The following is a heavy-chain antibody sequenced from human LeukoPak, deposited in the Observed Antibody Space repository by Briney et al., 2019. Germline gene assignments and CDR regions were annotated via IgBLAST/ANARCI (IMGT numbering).Heavy chain of an antibody. CDR1: GFTFSSFA. J-gene: IGHJ5*02. CDR2: IWYNGSNK. CDR3: SRGGYGDYNNWFDP. Sequence: GESLKISCAASGFTFSSFAMHWVRQAPGKGRGWVADIWYNGSNKYYAESVKGRFTIPRDNSKTTLYRKLKRMRAEHTTVYYCSRGGYGDYNNWFDPWGQGTLVIVSS. D-gene: IGHD4-17*01. V-gene: IGHV3-33*01.